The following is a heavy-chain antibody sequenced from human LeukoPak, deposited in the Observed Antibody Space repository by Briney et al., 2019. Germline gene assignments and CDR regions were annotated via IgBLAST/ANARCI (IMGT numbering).Heavy chain of an antibody. Sequence: SGPTLVNPTQTLTLTSTFSGFSFSTSGVGVGWIRQPPGKALEWLALIYWDDDKRYSPSLKRRLTITKDTSKNQVVLTMTNMDPVDTATYYCAHRPLAPLPYDSSGLRYAFDIWGQGTMVTVSS. CDR3: AHRPLAPLPYDSSGLRYAFDI. V-gene: IGHV2-5*02. D-gene: IGHD3-22*01. J-gene: IGHJ3*02. CDR1: GFSFSTSGVG. CDR2: IYWDDDK.